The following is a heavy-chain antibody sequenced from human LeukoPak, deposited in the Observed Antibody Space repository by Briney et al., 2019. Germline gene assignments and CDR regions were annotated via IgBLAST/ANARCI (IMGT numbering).Heavy chain of an antibody. D-gene: IGHD3-3*01. CDR3: ARVVGPGVVDIWFDP. V-gene: IGHV7-4-1*02. CDR1: GYTFTSYA. J-gene: IGHJ5*02. CDR2: INTNTGNP. Sequence: ASVKVSCKASGYTFTSYAMNWVRRAPGQGLEWMGWINTNTGNPTYAQGFTGRFVFSLDTSVSTAYLQISSLKAEDTAVYYCARVVGPGVVDIWFDPWGQGTLVTVSS.